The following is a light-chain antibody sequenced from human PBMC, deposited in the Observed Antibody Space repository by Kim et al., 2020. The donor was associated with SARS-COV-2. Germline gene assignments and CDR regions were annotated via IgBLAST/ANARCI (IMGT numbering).Light chain of an antibody. V-gene: IGKV1-8*01. CDR3: QQYYSYPIT. CDR2: AAS. CDR1: QGISSY. Sequence: ASTGDRVAITCRASQGISSYLAWYQQKPGKAPKLLIYAASTLQSGVPSRFSGSGSGTDFTLTISCLQSEDFATYYCQQYYSYPITFGPGTKVDIK. J-gene: IGKJ3*01.